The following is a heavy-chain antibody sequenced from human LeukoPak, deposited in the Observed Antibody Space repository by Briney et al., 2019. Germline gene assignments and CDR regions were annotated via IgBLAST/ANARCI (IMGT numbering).Heavy chain of an antibody. D-gene: IGHD6-19*01. Sequence: KPGGSLRLSCAASGFSVSNYDMSWVRQAPGKGLEWVSGISNDGGRTYYADSVKGRFTISRDNSKNTLYLQMNSLRAEDTAVYYCAKEGYSSGWQRRDAFDIWGQGTMVTVSS. J-gene: IGHJ3*02. CDR2: ISNDGGRT. V-gene: IGHV3-23*01. CDR3: AKEGYSSGWQRRDAFDI. CDR1: GFSVSNYD.